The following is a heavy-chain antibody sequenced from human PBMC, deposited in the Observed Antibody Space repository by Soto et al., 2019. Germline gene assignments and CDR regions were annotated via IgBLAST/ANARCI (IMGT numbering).Heavy chain of an antibody. J-gene: IGHJ1*01. V-gene: IGHV3-30*04. Sequence: QVQLVESGGGVVQPGWSLRLSCEASGFTFSSFAMHWVRQAPGKGLEWVATTSYDGRNKYYADSVKGRFTISRDNPKNTVYLQMNSLRPEDTAVYYYSRPLEYYDLRRGYLEGGDLQHWGQGTLVTVSS. CDR1: GFTFSSFA. D-gene: IGHD3-3*01. CDR3: SRPLEYYDLRRGYLEGGDLQH. CDR2: TSYDGRNK.